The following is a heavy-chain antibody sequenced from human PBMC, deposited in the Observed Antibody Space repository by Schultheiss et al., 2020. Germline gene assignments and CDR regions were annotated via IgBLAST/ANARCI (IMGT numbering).Heavy chain of an antibody. D-gene: IGHD4-17*01. CDR3: ARLAGDYGVWWFDP. Sequence: SETLSLTCTVSGGSISSGGYYWSWIRQHPGKGLEWIGYIYYSGNTYYNPSLKSRVSMSVDTSKNQLSLQLSSVTAADTAVYYCARLAGDYGVWWFDPWGQGTLVTGYS. CDR1: GGSISSGGYY. J-gene: IGHJ5*02. V-gene: IGHV4-31*03. CDR2: IYYSGNT.